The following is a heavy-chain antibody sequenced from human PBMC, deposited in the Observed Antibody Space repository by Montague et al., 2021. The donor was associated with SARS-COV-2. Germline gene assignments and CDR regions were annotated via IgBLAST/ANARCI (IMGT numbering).Heavy chain of an antibody. CDR3: ARAGSGSYSFYYYYGMDV. CDR2: IYTSGGT. CDR1: GGSISSYY. V-gene: IGHV4-4*07. Sequence: SETLSLTCTVSGGSISSYYWYWIRQSAGKGLEWIGRIYTSGGTNYDPSLKSRVTMSVDTSKNQFSLKLSSVTAADTAVYYCARAGSGSYSFYYYYGMDVWGQGTTVTVSS. J-gene: IGHJ6*02. D-gene: IGHD3-10*01.